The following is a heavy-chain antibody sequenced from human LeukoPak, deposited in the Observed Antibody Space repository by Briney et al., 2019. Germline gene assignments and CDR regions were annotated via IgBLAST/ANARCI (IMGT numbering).Heavy chain of an antibody. Sequence: GGSLRLSCAASGFTFSSYAMSWVCQAPGKGLEWVSAISGSGGSTYYADSVKGRFTISRDNSKNTLYLQMNSLRAEDTAVYYCAKDPDFWSGYSPPDYWGQGTLVTVSS. CDR1: GFTFSSYA. V-gene: IGHV3-23*01. CDR2: ISGSGGST. D-gene: IGHD3-3*01. J-gene: IGHJ4*02. CDR3: AKDPDFWSGYSPPDY.